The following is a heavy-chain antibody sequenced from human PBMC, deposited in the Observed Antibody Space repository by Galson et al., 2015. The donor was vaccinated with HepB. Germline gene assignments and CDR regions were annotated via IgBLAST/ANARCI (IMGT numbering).Heavy chain of an antibody. V-gene: IGHV3-30-3*01. D-gene: IGHD3-3*01. CDR2: ISYDGSNK. Sequence: SLRLSCAASGFTFSSYAMHWVRQAPGKGLEWVAVISYDGSNKYYADSVKGRFTISRDNSKNTLYLQMNSLRAEDTAVYYCARDILPGRYDFWSGPSWYFDLWGRGTLVTVSS. CDR1: GFTFSSYA. J-gene: IGHJ2*01. CDR3: ARDILPGRYDFWSGPSWYFDL.